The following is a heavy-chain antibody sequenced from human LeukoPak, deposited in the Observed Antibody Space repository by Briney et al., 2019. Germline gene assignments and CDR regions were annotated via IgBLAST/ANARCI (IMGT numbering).Heavy chain of an antibody. CDR3: AKDDAWLRFGE. D-gene: IGHD3-10*01. Sequence: GGSLRLSCAASGFTFSSYSMNWVRQAPGKGLEWVSSISSSSIYIYYADSVKGRFTISRDNSKNTLYLEVISLTAEDTAVYYCAKDDAWLRFGEWSQGTLVTVSS. CDR1: GFTFSSYS. CDR2: ISSSSIYI. J-gene: IGHJ4*02. V-gene: IGHV3-21*04.